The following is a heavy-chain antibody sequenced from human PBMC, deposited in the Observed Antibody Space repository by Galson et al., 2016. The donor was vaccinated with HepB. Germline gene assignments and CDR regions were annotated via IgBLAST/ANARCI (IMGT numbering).Heavy chain of an antibody. V-gene: IGHV3-7*03. CDR2: IKQDGSEK. Sequence: LAWVANIKQDGSEKYYVDSVKGRFTISRDNAKNSLYLQMNSLRDEDTAVYFCARDPSSWYYFDYWGQGTLVPVSS. J-gene: IGHJ4*02. D-gene: IGHD2-2*01. CDR3: ARDPSSWYYFDY.